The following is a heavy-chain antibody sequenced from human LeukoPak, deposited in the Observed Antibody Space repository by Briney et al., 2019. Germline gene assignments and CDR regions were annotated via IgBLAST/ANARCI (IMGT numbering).Heavy chain of an antibody. J-gene: IGHJ4*02. CDR1: GFTFSSYG. V-gene: IGHV3-30*03. CDR2: ISYDGSNK. D-gene: IGHD6-19*01. CDR3: ARDGSSGWHGAVDY. Sequence: PGGSLRLSCAASGFTFSSYGMHWVRQAPGKGLEWVAVISYDGSNKYYADSVKGRFTISRDNSKNTLYLQMNSLRAEDTAVYYCARDGSSGWHGAVDYWGQGTLVTVSS.